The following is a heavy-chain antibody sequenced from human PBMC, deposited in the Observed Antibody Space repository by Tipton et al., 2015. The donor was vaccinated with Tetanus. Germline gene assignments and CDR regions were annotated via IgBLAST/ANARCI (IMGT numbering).Heavy chain of an antibody. V-gene: IGHV1-2*02. CDR1: GYTFTGYY. CDR2: INPNSGGT. J-gene: IGHJ4*02. CDR3: ARGRPLSQLLSTTPDY. Sequence: QVQLVQSGAEVKKPGASVKVSCKASGYTFTGYYMHWVRQAPGQGLEWMGWINPNSGGTNYAQKFQGRVTMTRDTSISTAYMELSRLRSDDPAVYYCARGRPLSQLLSTTPDYWGQGTLVTVSS. D-gene: IGHD2-2*01.